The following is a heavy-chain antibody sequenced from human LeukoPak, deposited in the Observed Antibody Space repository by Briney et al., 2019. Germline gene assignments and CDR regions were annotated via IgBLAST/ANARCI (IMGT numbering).Heavy chain of an antibody. J-gene: IGHJ4*02. CDR3: AKDRLALLPPFDY. CDR1: GFTFSHYR. V-gene: IGHV3-48*01. CDR2: ISSPGGVT. D-gene: IGHD2-15*01. Sequence: GGSLRLSCTASGFTFSHYRMTWVRQAPGKGLEWVAFISSPGGVTYYADSVKGRFTISRDNAKNSLYLTMNSLRADDTAVYYCAKDRLALLPPFDYWGQGTLVTVSS.